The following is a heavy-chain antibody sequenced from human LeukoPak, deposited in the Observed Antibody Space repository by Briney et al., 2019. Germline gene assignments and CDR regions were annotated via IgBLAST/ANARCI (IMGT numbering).Heavy chain of an antibody. CDR1: GGCISRSSYY. V-gene: IGHV4-39*07. J-gene: IGHJ5*02. CDR3: ASLPSGYDLPNWFDP. Sequence: SGTLSLTCTGSGGCISRSSYYWGWIRQPPGKGLEWIGSIYYSGSTYYNPSLKSRVTISVDTSKNQFSLKLSSVTAADTAVYYCASLPSGYDLPNWFDPWGQGTLVTVSS. D-gene: IGHD5-12*01. CDR2: IYYSGST.